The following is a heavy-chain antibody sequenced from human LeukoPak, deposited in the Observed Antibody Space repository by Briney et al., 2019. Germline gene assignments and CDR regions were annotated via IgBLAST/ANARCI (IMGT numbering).Heavy chain of an antibody. Sequence: VASVKVSCEASGYTFTSYYMHWVRQAPGQGLEWMGIINPSGGSTSYAQKFQGRVTMTRDTSTSTVYMELSSLRSEDTAVYYCAREDSSGWPQRTFDYWGQGTLVTVSS. CDR1: GYTFTSYY. J-gene: IGHJ4*02. CDR3: AREDSSGWPQRTFDY. V-gene: IGHV1-46*01. CDR2: INPSGGST. D-gene: IGHD6-19*01.